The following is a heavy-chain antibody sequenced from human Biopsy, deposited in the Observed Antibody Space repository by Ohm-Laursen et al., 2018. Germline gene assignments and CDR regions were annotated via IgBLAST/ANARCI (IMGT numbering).Heavy chain of an antibody. CDR1: GDSVSSGSFY. CDR2: IYDRGST. J-gene: IGHJ4*02. V-gene: IGHV4-61*01. D-gene: IGHD6-19*01. Sequence: TLSLTCTVSGDSVSSGSFYWTWIRTPPGLGLEYIGHIYDRGSTANYNPSLESRVTMSVDMPKNQFSLKLSSVTAADTAIYYCARGMRSSGWPYFDSWGQGTLVTVSS. CDR3: ARGMRSSGWPYFDS.